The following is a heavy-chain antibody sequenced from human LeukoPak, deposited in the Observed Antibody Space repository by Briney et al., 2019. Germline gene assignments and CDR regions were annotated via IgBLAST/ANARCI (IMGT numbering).Heavy chain of an antibody. CDR1: GFTFSDHY. J-gene: IGHJ6*03. Sequence: PGGSLRLSCAASGFTFSDHYMDWVRQAPGKGLEWVGRTRNKANSYTTEYAASVKGRFTISRDDSKNSLYLQMNSLKTEDTAVYYCARDQLLWFGESYMDVWGKGTTVTVSS. D-gene: IGHD3-10*01. V-gene: IGHV3-72*01. CDR2: TRNKANSYTT. CDR3: ARDQLLWFGESYMDV.